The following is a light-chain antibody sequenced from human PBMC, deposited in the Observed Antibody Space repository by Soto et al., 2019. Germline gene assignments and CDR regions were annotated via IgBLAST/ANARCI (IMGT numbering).Light chain of an antibody. J-gene: IGKJ1*01. CDR3: QQYAGSPRT. Sequence: EIVLTQSPGTLSLSPGERATLSCRASQSVSSRSLAWYQQKPGQAPRLLISDASNRAADIPDRFSGSGSGTDFTLTINRLEPEDFAVYYCQQYAGSPRTFGQVTKVEIK. CDR1: QSVSSRS. V-gene: IGKV3-20*01. CDR2: DAS.